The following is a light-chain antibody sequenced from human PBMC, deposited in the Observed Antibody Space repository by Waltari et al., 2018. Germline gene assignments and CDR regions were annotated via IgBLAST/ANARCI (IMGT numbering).Light chain of an antibody. Sequence: IQLTQSPSSLSASVGDRVTITCRASQGISSYLAWYQQKPGKAPKLLIYAASTLQSGVPSRFSGSGSGTDFTLTSSSLQPEDFATYYCQQLNSYPPSYTFGQGTKLEIK. CDR1: QGISSY. CDR3: QQLNSYPPSYT. V-gene: IGKV1-9*01. J-gene: IGKJ2*01. CDR2: AAS.